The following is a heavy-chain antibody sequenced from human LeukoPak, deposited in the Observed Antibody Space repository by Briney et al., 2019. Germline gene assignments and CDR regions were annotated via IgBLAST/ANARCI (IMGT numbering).Heavy chain of an antibody. Sequence: GASVKVSCKASGYTFTSYDINWVRQAIGQGLEWMGWMNPNSGNTGYAQKFQGRVTMTRNTSISTAYMELSSLRSEDTAVYYCARGGSMVRGVIEDYWGQGTLVTVSS. CDR1: GYTFTSYD. V-gene: IGHV1-8*01. D-gene: IGHD3-10*01. CDR2: MNPNSGNT. CDR3: ARGGSMVRGVIEDY. J-gene: IGHJ4*02.